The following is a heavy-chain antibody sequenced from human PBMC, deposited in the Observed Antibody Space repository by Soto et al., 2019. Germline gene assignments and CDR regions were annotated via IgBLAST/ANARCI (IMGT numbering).Heavy chain of an antibody. Sequence: SETLSLTCTVSDGSISPYYWGWIRQPPGKGLEWIGSIYYSGSTYYNPSLKSRVTISVDTSKNQFSLKLSSVTAADTAVYYCGSMDVWGQGTTVTVSS. J-gene: IGHJ6*02. CDR1: DGSISPYY. CDR2: IYYSGST. CDR3: GSMDV. V-gene: IGHV4-39*01.